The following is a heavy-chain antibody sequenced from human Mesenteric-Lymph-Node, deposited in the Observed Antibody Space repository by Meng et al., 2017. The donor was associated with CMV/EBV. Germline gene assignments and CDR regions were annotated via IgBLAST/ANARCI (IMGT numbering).Heavy chain of an antibody. Sequence: SETLSLTCTVSGGSVSSGSYYWSWIRQPPGKGLQWIGYIHYSGSTNYNPSLKSRLTMSVDMSKNQFSLKLSSVAAADTAVYYCARWAMTTGGWVYHFDYWGQGTLVTVSS. V-gene: IGHV4-61*01. D-gene: IGHD4-17*01. CDR2: IHYSGST. CDR3: ARWAMTTGGWVYHFDY. J-gene: IGHJ4*02. CDR1: GGSVSSGSYY.